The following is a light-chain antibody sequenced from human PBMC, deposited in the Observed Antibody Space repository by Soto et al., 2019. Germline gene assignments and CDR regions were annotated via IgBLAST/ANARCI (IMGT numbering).Light chain of an antibody. CDR3: QQYGCSGT. V-gene: IGKV3-20*01. J-gene: IGKJ1*01. Sequence: EIVFTQSPGTLSLSPGERATLSCRASQSVSNNFLAWYQQKPGQAPRLLIDAASNGTAGIPDWCSGRGCGTDFTLTSSILQAEVFAVYYCQQYGCSGTFGQGTKVDIK. CDR1: QSVSNNF. CDR2: AAS.